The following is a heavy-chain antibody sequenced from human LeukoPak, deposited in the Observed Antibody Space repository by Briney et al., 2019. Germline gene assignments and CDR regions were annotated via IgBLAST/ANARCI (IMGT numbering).Heavy chain of an antibody. D-gene: IGHD2-15*01. CDR2: ISAYNGNT. V-gene: IGHV1-18*01. CDR1: GYTFTSYG. CDR3: ARDYSIQNWFDP. Sequence: GASVKVSCKASGYTFTSYGISWVRQAPGQGLERMGWISAYNGNTNYAQKLQGRATMTTDTSTSTAYMELRSLRSDDTAVYYCARDYSIQNWFDPWGQGTLVTVSS. J-gene: IGHJ5*02.